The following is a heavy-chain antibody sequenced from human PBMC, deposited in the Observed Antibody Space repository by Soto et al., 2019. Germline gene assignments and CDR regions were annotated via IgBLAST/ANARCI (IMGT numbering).Heavy chain of an antibody. CDR1: GYTFTSYA. CDR2: INAGNGNT. J-gene: IGHJ5*02. Sequence: ASVKVSCKASGYTFTSYAMHWVRQAPGQRLEWMGWINAGNGNTKYSQKFQGRVTITRDTSASTAYMELSSLISEDTAVYYCARKVADNWFDPWGQGTLVTVSS. V-gene: IGHV1-3*01. CDR3: ARKVADNWFDP.